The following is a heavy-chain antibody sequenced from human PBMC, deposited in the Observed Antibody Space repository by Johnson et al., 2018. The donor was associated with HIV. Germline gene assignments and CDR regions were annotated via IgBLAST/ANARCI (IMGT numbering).Heavy chain of an antibody. D-gene: IGHD1-7*01. V-gene: IGHV3-30*03. Sequence: QVQLVESGGGVVQPGRSLRLSCAASGFTFSSYGMHWVRQAPGKGLEWVAVISYDGSNKYYADSVKGRFTISRDNSKNTLFLQMNSLRAEDTAVYYCARDRDRLNWNYGALDIWGQGTMVTVSS. J-gene: IGHJ3*02. CDR3: ARDRDRLNWNYGALDI. CDR2: ISYDGSNK. CDR1: GFTFSSYG.